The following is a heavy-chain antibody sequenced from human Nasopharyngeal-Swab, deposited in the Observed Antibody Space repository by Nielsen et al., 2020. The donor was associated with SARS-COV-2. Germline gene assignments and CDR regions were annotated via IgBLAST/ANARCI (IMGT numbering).Heavy chain of an antibody. Sequence: WFRQPPGKGLEWIGYIYYSGGTYYNPSLKSRVTISVDTSQNQFSLKLSSVTAADTAVYYCARARRNFVVVSAFDYWGQGTLVTVSS. CDR3: ARARRNFVVVSAFDY. J-gene: IGHJ4*02. D-gene: IGHD2-21*02. V-gene: IGHV4-31*02. CDR2: IYYSGGT.